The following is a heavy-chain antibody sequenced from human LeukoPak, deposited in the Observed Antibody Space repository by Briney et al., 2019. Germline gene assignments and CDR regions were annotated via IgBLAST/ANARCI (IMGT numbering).Heavy chain of an antibody. D-gene: IGHD6-13*01. J-gene: IGHJ4*02. CDR3: ARDSSSWYYDY. Sequence: PGGSLRLSCAASGFTFSSYEMNWVRQAPGKGLEWVSYISSSGSTIYYADSVKGRFTISRDNAKNTLHLQMNSLRAEDTAVYYCARDSSSWYYDYWGQGTLVTVSS. CDR2: ISSSGSTI. CDR1: GFTFSSYE. V-gene: IGHV3-48*03.